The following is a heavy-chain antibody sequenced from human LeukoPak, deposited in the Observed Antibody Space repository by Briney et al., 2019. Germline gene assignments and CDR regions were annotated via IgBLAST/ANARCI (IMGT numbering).Heavy chain of an antibody. CDR2: IRYDGSNK. D-gene: IGHD3-3*01. Sequence: GGSLRLSCAASGFTFSSYGMHWVRQAPGKGLEWVAFIRYDGSNKYYADSVKGRFTISRDNSKNTLYLQMNSLRAEDTAVYYRAKRKDYDFWSGHAEGYFDYWGQGTLVTVSS. CDR3: AKRKDYDFWSGHAEGYFDY. CDR1: GFTFSSYG. J-gene: IGHJ4*02. V-gene: IGHV3-30*02.